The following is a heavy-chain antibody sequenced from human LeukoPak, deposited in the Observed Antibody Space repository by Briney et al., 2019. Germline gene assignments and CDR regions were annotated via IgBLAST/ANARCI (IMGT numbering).Heavy chain of an antibody. CDR1: GYSFTSYW. J-gene: IGHJ6*02. D-gene: IGHD5-18*01. CDR2: IYPGDSDT. V-gene: IGHV5-51*01. CDR3: ARRYFTAMADYGMDV. Sequence: GESLKFSSEGAGYSFTSYWIGWVRQMPGKGLEWRRIIYPGDSDTRYSPSFRGQVTISADKSISTAYLQWSSLKASDTAMYYCARRYFTAMADYGMDVWGQGTTVTVSS.